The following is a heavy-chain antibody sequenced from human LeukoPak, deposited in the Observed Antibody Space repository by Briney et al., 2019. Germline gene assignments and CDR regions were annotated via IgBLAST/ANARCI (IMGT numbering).Heavy chain of an antibody. CDR3: AKDYDYVWGSYDNYFDY. CDR2: ISGSGCRT. J-gene: IGHJ4*02. CDR1: GFTFSTYA. D-gene: IGHD3-16*01. V-gene: IGHV3-23*01. Sequence: GGSLRLSCAASGFTFSTYAMNWVRQAPGMGLDWVSVISGSGCRTKYADSAKGRFTISRDNSKNTLYLKMNSLRAEDTAVYYCAKDYDYVWGSYDNYFDYWGQGTLVTVSS.